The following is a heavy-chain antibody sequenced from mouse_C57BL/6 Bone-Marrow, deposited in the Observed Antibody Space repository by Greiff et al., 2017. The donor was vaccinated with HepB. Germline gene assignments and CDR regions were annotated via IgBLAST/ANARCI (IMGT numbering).Heavy chain of an antibody. V-gene: IGHV1-69*01. J-gene: IGHJ4*01. CDR1: GYTFTSYW. Sequence: QVQLQQPGAELVMPGASVKLSCKASGYTFTSYWMHWVKQRPGQGLEWIGEIDPSDSYTNYNQKFKGKSTLTLDKSSSTAYVQLSSLTSEDSAVYYCASLWALDAMDYWGQGTSVTVSS. D-gene: IGHD6-1*01. CDR3: ASLWALDAMDY. CDR2: IDPSDSYT.